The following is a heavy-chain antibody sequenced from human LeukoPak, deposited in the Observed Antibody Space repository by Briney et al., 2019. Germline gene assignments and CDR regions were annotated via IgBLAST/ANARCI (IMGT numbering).Heavy chain of an antibody. CDR2: ISAYNGNT. D-gene: IGHD2-15*01. J-gene: IGHJ6*02. CDR3: ARDCSGGSCYSQNDYYYYGMDV. Sequence: GASVTVSCKASGYTFTSYGISWVRQAPGQGLEWMGWISAYNGNTNYAQKLQGRVTMTTDTSTSTAYMELRSLRSDDTAVYYCARDCSGGSCYSQNDYYYYGMDVWGQGTTVTVSS. CDR1: GYTFTSYG. V-gene: IGHV1-18*01.